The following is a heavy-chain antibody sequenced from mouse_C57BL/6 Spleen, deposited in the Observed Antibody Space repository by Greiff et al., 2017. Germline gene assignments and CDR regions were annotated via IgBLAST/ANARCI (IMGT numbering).Heavy chain of an antibody. D-gene: IGHD2-3*01. CDR1: GFTFSDYY. CDR2: ISNGGGST. V-gene: IGHV5-12*01. CDR3: ARNAGYYLLWYFDV. J-gene: IGHJ1*03. Sequence: DVHLVESGGGLVQPGGSLKLSCAASGFTFSDYYMYWVRQTPEKRLEWVAYISNGGGSTYYPDTVKGRFTISRDNAKNTLYLQMSRLKSEDTAMYYCARNAGYYLLWYFDVWGTGTTVTVSS.